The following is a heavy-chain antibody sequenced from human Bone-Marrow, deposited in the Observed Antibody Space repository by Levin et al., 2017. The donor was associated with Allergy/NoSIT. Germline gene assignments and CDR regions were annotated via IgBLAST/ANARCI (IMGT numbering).Heavy chain of an antibody. J-gene: IGHJ4*02. CDR3: ASDKWTFGDYGGGFDD. Sequence: SETLSLTCTVSGGSISSGSYYYNWIRQPAGKGLEWIGRMYIRGGTNYNPSLQSRVTISIDTSKNQFSLQLRPVTAADTAVYYCASDKWTFGDYGGGFDDWGRGTLVTVSS. CDR2: MYIRGGT. D-gene: IGHD4-17*01. CDR1: GGSISSGSYY. V-gene: IGHV4-61*02.